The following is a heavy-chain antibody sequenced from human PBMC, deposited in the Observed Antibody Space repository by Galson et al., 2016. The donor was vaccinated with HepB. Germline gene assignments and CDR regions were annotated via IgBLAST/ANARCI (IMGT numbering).Heavy chain of an antibody. CDR1: GFTVSNNY. CDR3: ASNWDKDY. J-gene: IGHJ4*02. Sequence: SLRLSCAASGFTVSNNYMSWVRQAPGKGLEWVSVIYSGGGTVYADSVKGRLTSSSNNANNTLYLLMNRLRAEDTAVYYCASNWDKDYWGQGTLVTVSS. V-gene: IGHV3-53*01. CDR2: IYSGGGT. D-gene: IGHD7-27*01.